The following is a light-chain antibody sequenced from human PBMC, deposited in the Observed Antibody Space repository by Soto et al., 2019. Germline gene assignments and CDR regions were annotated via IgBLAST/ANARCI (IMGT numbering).Light chain of an antibody. Sequence: EIVMTQSPATLSVSPGEGAILSCRASQSVSSNLAWYQQKPGQAPRLLIYGASTRATGVPARFSGSGSGTDFTLAISSLRSEDFAVYYCQHYDNWPRAFGQGTKVDIK. CDR1: QSVSSN. J-gene: IGKJ1*01. CDR3: QHYDNWPRA. CDR2: GAS. V-gene: IGKV3-15*01.